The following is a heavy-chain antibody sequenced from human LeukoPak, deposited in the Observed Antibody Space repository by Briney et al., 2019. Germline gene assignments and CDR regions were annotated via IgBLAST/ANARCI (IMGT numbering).Heavy chain of an antibody. V-gene: IGHV3-30*18. D-gene: IGHD3-3*01. CDR2: ISYDGSNK. Sequence: GGSLRLSCAASGFTFSSYGMHWVRQAPGKGLEWVAVISYDGSNKYYADSVKGRFTISRDNSKNTLYLQMNSLRAEDTAVYYCAKEGSIFGVVIRPYYFDYWGQGTLVTVSS. CDR1: GFTFSSYG. CDR3: AKEGSIFGVVIRPYYFDY. J-gene: IGHJ4*02.